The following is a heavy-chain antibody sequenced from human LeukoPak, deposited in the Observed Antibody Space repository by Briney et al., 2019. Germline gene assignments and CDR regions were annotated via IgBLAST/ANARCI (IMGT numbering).Heavy chain of an antibody. V-gene: IGHV4-34*01. CDR1: GGSFRGYY. J-gene: IGHJ4*02. Sequence: PSETLSLTCAVYGGSFRGYYWSWIREPPGKGLEWNGEINHSGSTNYNPSLKSRVTISVDTSKNQFSLKLSSVTAADTAVYYCARGIVVVPAAIFRYFDYWGQGTLVTVSS. CDR2: INHSGST. CDR3: ARGIVVVPAAIFRYFDY. D-gene: IGHD2-2*02.